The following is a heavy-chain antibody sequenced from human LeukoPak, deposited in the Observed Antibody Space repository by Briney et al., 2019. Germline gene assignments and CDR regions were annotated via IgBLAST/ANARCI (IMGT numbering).Heavy chain of an antibody. J-gene: IGHJ2*01. CDR1: GFTFDDYA. V-gene: IGHV3-43D*04. D-gene: IGHD6-6*01. Sequence: SGGSLRLSCAASGFTFDDYAMHWVRQAPGKGLEWVSLISWDGGSTYYADSVKGRFTTSRDNSKNSLYLQMNSLRAEDTALYYCAKPRSGGGSSDWYFDLWGRGTLVTVSS. CDR2: ISWDGGST. CDR3: AKPRSGGGSSDWYFDL.